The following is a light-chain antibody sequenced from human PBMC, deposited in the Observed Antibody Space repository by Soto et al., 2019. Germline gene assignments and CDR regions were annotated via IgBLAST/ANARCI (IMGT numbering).Light chain of an antibody. CDR3: QQYNTWPPLIT. J-gene: IGKJ5*01. CDR1: QSVSSN. Sequence: DIVLTQTPGTLSLSPWERATLSCSASQSVSSNLAWYQQKPGQAPRLLIYGASNRATGIPARFSGSGSGTEFTLTISRLQSEDFAVYYCQQYNTWPPLITFGQGTRREI. V-gene: IGKV3-15*01. CDR2: GAS.